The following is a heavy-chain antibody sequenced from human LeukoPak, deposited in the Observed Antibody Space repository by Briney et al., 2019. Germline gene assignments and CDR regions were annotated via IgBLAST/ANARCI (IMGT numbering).Heavy chain of an antibody. CDR1: GFTFSSYA. J-gene: IGHJ4*02. V-gene: IGHV3-23*01. CDR3: AKDLPHYYESSAMGPFDY. CDR2: ISGSGGST. Sequence: GGSLRLSCAASGFTFSSYAMSWVRQAPGKGLEWVSAISGSGGSTYCADSVKGRFTISRDNSKNTLYLQMNSLRAEDTAVYYCAKDLPHYYESSAMGPFDYWGQGTLVTVSS. D-gene: IGHD3-22*01.